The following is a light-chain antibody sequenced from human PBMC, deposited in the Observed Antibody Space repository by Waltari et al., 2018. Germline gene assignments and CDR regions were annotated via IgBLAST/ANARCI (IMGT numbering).Light chain of an antibody. V-gene: IGKV2-28*01. CDR3: MQTLQTPLT. Sequence: DIVMTQSPLSLPVTPGEPASISCRSNQRPLHNNGYNCLDWDLQKPGQSPQLRIYLGSNRASGVPDRFRGSGSGTDFTLKISRVEAEDVGVYYCMQTLQTPLTFGGGTKVEIK. CDR1: QRPLHNNGYNC. CDR2: LGS. J-gene: IGKJ4*01.